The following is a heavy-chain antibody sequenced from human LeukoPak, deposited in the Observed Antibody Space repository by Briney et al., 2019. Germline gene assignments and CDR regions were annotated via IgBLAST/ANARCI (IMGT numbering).Heavy chain of an antibody. CDR1: GGSISSSSYY. CDR3: ARNFPIPYSYGNDAFDI. Sequence: PSETLSLTCTVSGGSISSSSYYWGWIRQPPGKGLEWIGSIYYSGSTYYNPSLKSRVTISVDTSKNQFSLKLSSVTAADTAVYYCARNFPIPYSYGNDAFDIWGQGTMVTVSS. J-gene: IGHJ3*02. V-gene: IGHV4-39*01. D-gene: IGHD5-18*01. CDR2: IYYSGST.